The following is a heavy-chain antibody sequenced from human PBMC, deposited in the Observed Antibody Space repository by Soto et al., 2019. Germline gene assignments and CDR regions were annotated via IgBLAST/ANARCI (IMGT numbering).Heavy chain of an antibody. V-gene: IGHV1-69*02. D-gene: IGHD6-25*01. CDR3: ASRSGAPLDDYYFDD. Sequence: SVKVSCKASGGTFSSYTISWVRQAPGQGLEWMGRIIPILGIANYAQKFQGRVTITADKSTSTAYMELSSLRSEDTAVYYCASRSGAPLDDYYFDDWGKGTTVTVSS. CDR1: GGTFSSYT. CDR2: IIPILGIA. J-gene: IGHJ6*03.